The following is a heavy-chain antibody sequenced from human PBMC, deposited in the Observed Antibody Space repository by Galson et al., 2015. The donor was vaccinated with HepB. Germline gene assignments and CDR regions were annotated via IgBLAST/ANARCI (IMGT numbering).Heavy chain of an antibody. Sequence: SLRLSCAASGFTFSDYYMSWIRQAPGKGLEWLSYISSTGTYTNYADSVKGRFTISRDNAKNSLYLQMSSLRAEDTAIYYCARRGGRYYYDTSEYPHAFDYWGQGTLVTVSS. J-gene: IGHJ4*02. D-gene: IGHD3-22*01. V-gene: IGHV3-11*03. CDR2: ISSTGTYT. CDR3: ARRGGRYYYDTSEYPHAFDY. CDR1: GFTFSDYY.